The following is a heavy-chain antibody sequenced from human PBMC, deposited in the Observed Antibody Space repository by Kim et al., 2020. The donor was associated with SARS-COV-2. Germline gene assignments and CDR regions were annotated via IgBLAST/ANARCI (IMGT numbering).Heavy chain of an antibody. J-gene: IGHJ2*01. CDR1: GGSITSGHYY. V-gene: IGHV4-30-4*01. CDR3: ARDNGKSDYYGSGSYFSNWHFDL. CDR2: IYHNGDT. D-gene: IGHD3-10*01. Sequence: SETLSLTCNVSGGSITSGHYYWTWIRQAPGKGLEWIGFIYHNGDTYYHPSFRSRLIISVDTSKNQFSPNLGSVTAADTAVYYCARDNGKSDYYGSGSYFSNWHFDLWGRGTLVTVSS.